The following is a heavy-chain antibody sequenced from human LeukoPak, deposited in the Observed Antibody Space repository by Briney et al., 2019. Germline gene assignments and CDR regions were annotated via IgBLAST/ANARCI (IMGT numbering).Heavy chain of an antibody. D-gene: IGHD3-10*01. Sequence: GGPLRLSCAASGFTFSSYSMTWVRQAPGKWLEWVSSISSSSSYIYYVDSVKGRFTISRDNAKNSLYLQMNSLRAEDTAVYYCARDQGFGELLSSYYYYMDVWGKGTTVTISS. CDR3: ARDQGFGELLSSYYYYMDV. CDR2: ISSSSSYI. CDR1: GFTFSSYS. V-gene: IGHV3-21*01. J-gene: IGHJ6*03.